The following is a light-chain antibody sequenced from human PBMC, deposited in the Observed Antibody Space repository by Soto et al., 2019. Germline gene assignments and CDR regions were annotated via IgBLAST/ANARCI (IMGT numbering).Light chain of an antibody. CDR3: PQYEIWPRT. Sequence: VMTNSPATLSLSKGETATLSGRASQSVHSNLAWFQQHPGQAPRLLIYGASSRATGIPVRFSGSGSGTEFTLTISSLQPEDFAVYYCPQYEIWPRTFGQGSNV. V-gene: IGKV3-15*01. J-gene: IGKJ1*01. CDR1: QSVHSN. CDR2: GAS.